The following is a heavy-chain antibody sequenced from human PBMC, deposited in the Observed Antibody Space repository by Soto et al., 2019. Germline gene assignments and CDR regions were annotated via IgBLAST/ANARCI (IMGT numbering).Heavy chain of an antibody. Sequence: SQTLSLTCAISGDSVSSNSAAWNWIRQSPSRGLEWLGRTYYRSKWYNDYAVSVKSRITINPDTYKNQFSLQLNSVTPEDTAVYYCARDIVVVTALDYYYYGMDVWGQGTTVTVSS. J-gene: IGHJ6*02. D-gene: IGHD2-21*02. V-gene: IGHV6-1*01. CDR2: TYYRSKWYN. CDR3: ARDIVVVTALDYYYYGMDV. CDR1: GDSVSSNSAA.